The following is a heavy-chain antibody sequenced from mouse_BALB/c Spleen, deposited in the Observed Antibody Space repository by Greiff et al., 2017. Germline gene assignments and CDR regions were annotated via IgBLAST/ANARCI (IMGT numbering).Heavy chain of an antibody. Sequence: EVMLVESGGGLVQPGGSMKLSCVASGFTFSSYWMSWVRQSPEKGLEWVAEIRLKSDNYATHYAESVKGKFTISRDDSKSRLYLQMNSLRAEDTGIYYCTRGNYGSYWGQGTLVTVSA. V-gene: IGHV6-6*02. CDR2: IRLKSDNYAT. CDR3: TRGNYGSY. J-gene: IGHJ3*01. D-gene: IGHD2-1*01. CDR1: GFTFSSYW.